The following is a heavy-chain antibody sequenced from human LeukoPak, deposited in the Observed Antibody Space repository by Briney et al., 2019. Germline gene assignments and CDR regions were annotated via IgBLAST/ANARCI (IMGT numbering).Heavy chain of an antibody. D-gene: IGHD5-18*01. CDR2: IRYDGSNK. CDR1: GFTFSSYG. V-gene: IGHV3-30*02. Sequence: PGGSLRLSCAASGFTFSSYGMHWVRQAPGKGLEWVAFIRYDGSNKYYADSVKGRFTISRDNSKNTLYLQMNSLRAEDTAVYYCAKGYGYSYANYYMDVWGKGTTVTVSS. CDR3: AKGYGYSYANYYMDV. J-gene: IGHJ6*03.